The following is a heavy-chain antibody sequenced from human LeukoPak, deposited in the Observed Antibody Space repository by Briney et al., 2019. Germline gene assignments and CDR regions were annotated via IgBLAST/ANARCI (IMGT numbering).Heavy chain of an antibody. CDR2: INPNSGGT. V-gene: IGHV1-2*06. Sequence: EASVKVSCKASGYTFTGYYMHWVRQAPGQGLEWMGRINPNSGGTNYAQKFQGRVTMTRDTSISTAYMELSRLRSDDTAVYYCASTPLYYDILSGYYTATFDPWGKGTLVTVSS. D-gene: IGHD3-9*01. CDR3: ASTPLYYDILSGYYTATFDP. J-gene: IGHJ5*02. CDR1: GYTFTGYY.